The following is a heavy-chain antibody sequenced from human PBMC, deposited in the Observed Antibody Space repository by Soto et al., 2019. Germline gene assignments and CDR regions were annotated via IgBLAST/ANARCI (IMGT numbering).Heavy chain of an antibody. D-gene: IGHD3-10*01. V-gene: IGHV4-39*01. Sequence: SETLSLTCTVSGGSISSNNYCWGWIRQPPGKGLEWIGSIYYSGTAYYNPSLKSRVTISIDTSKNQFSLKLSSVTAAETAVYYCARHYYGSGSYSPNWFDPWGQGTLVTVSS. CDR1: GGSISSNNYC. CDR2: IYYSGTA. J-gene: IGHJ5*02. CDR3: ARHYYGSGSYSPNWFDP.